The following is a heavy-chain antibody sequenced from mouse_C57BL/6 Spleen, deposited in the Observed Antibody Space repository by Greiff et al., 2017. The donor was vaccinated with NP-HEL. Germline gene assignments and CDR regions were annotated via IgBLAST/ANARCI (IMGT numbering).Heavy chain of an antibody. CDR1: GYAFTNYL. CDR3: ARAYYRNFDY. J-gene: IGHJ2*01. Sequence: QVQLQQSGAELVRPGTSVKVSCKASGYAFTNYLIEWVKQRPGQGLEWIGVINPGSGGTNYNEKFKGKATLTADKSSSTAYMQLSSLTSEDSAVYFCARAYYRNFDYGGQGTTLTVSS. CDR2: INPGSGGT. D-gene: IGHD2-14*01. V-gene: IGHV1-54*01.